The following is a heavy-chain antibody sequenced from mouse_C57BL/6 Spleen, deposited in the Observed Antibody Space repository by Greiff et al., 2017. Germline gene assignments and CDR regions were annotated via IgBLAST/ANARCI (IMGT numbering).Heavy chain of an antibody. D-gene: IGHD1-1*01. CDR3: ARAPELPDYYAMDY. CDR1: GYAFSSYW. Sequence: LKQSGASVKISCKASGYAFSSYWMNWVKQRPGKGLEWIGQIYPGDGDTNYNGKFKGKATLTADKSSSTAYMQLSSLTSEDSAVYFCARAPELPDYYAMDYWGQGTSVTVSS. CDR2: IYPGDGDT. V-gene: IGHV1-80*01. J-gene: IGHJ4*01.